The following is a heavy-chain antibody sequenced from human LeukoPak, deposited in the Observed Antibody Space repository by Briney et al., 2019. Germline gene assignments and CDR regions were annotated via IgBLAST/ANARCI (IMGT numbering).Heavy chain of an antibody. Sequence: PSETLSLTCAVYGGSFSGYYWSWIRQTPGKGLEWLGEISHSGSTNYNPSLKSRVTISVDTSKNQFSLKLSSVTAADTAVYYCARGANYYDSSGYDLWAQGTLVTVSS. CDR2: ISHSGST. CDR3: ARGANYYDSSGYDL. J-gene: IGHJ4*02. CDR1: GGSFSGYY. V-gene: IGHV4-34*01. D-gene: IGHD3-22*01.